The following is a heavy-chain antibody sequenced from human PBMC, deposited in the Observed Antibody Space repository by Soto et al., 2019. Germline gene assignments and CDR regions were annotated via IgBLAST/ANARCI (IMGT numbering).Heavy chain of an antibody. CDR1: GFTFSSYA. V-gene: IGHV3-30-3*01. J-gene: IGHJ6*02. D-gene: IGHD1-1*01. CDR2: ISYDGSNK. CDR3: ARGDHWKPPTYYYGMDV. Sequence: GGSLRLSCAASGFTFSSYAMHWVRQAPGKGLEWVAVISYDGSNKYYADSVKGRFTISRDNSKNTLYLQMNSLRAEDTAVYYCARGDHWKPPTYYYGMDVWGQGTTVTVSS.